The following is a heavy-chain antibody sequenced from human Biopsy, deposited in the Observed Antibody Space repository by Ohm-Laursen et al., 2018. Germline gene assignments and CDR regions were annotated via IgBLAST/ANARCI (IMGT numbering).Heavy chain of an antibody. CDR2: TYKGGNT. CDR3: ARDPPSPYSDAMDV. Sequence: SQTLSLTCIVSGGSFTGHYWTWIRQPPGKGLEWIGHTYKGGNTNHNPSLKSRVSMSVDTSKNQLSLTLRSVTAAGTAVNYCARDPPSPYSDAMDVWGQGTTVTVS. V-gene: IGHV4-59*11. CDR1: GGSFTGHY. J-gene: IGHJ6*02.